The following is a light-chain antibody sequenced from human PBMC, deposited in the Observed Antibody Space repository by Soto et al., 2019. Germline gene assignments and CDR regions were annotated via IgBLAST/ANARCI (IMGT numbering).Light chain of an antibody. Sequence: EIVLTQSPGTLSLSPGERATLSCRSSQSVSSNYLAWYQQKPDQAPRLLIYDVSGRATGLPDRFSGSGSGTDFTLTISRLEPDDFAVYYCQQYGSSPTFGQGTKVEIK. J-gene: IGKJ1*01. CDR2: DVS. CDR3: QQYGSSPT. V-gene: IGKV3-20*01. CDR1: QSVSSNY.